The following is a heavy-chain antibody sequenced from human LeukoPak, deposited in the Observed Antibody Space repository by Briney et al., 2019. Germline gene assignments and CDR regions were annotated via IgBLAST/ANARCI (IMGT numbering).Heavy chain of an antibody. CDR3: AIRAYGIGFYY. J-gene: IGHJ4*02. V-gene: IGHV4-39*01. Sequence: WETLSLTCTVSDGSLSSIPYWWSWIRQPPGKGLEWIGTIYFSGSTFYHPSLEGRVSISADRSKNQFSLKLASVTAADTAVYYCAIRAYGIGFYYWAQGTVVTVSS. CDR2: IYFSGST. D-gene: IGHD1-26*01. CDR1: DGSLSSIPYW.